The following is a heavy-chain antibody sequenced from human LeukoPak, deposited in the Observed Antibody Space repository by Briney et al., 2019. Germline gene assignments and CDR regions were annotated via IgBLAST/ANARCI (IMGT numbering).Heavy chain of an antibody. CDR2: ISSSSSTI. CDR1: EFTFSSYS. V-gene: IGHV3-48*01. J-gene: IGHJ4*02. D-gene: IGHD1-26*01. Sequence: GGSLRLPCEASEFTFSSYSMNWVRQAPGKGLEWVSYISSSSSTIYYAESVKGRFTISRDNAKNSLYLQMNSLRVEDTAVYYCARSRGNSGSYPLDYWGQGTLVTVSS. CDR3: ARSRGNSGSYPLDY.